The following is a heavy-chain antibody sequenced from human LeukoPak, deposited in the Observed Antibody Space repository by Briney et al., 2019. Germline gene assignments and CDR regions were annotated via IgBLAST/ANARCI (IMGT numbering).Heavy chain of an antibody. CDR3: AKDLGAGGGSVFNY. V-gene: IGHV4-30-4*01. J-gene: IGHJ4*02. Sequence: SQTLSLTCTVSGGSISSGDYYWSWIRQPPGKGLEWIGYIYYSGSTYYNPSLKSRVTISVDTSKNQFSLKLSSVTAADTAIYYCAKDLGAGGGSVFNYWGQGALVTVSS. CDR1: GGSISSGDYY. D-gene: IGHD3-10*01. CDR2: IYYSGST.